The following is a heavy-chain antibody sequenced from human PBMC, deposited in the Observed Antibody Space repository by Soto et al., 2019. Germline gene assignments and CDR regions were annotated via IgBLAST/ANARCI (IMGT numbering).Heavy chain of an antibody. Sequence: QVHLVQSGAEVKRPGSSVKVSCKSSGGTFPYYTISWVRQAPGQGLEWLGRFIPIFESRNFAPKFQGRISPTADKSTDAAYMQLTSLPSEDTALYFCARAEASTYYYDTTGSYFTYWGQGTLVTVSS. CDR2: FIPIFESR. CDR1: GGTFPYYT. CDR3: ARAEASTYYYDTTGSYFTY. J-gene: IGHJ4*02. V-gene: IGHV1-69*08. D-gene: IGHD3-22*01.